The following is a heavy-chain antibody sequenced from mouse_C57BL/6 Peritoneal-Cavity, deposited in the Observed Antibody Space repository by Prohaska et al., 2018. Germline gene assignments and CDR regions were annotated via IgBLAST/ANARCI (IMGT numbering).Heavy chain of an antibody. D-gene: IGHD2-4*01. Sequence: QVHLQQSGSELRSPGSSVKLSCKDFDSEVFPIAYMSWVRQKPGHGFEWIGGILPSIGRTNYGEKYEDKATLDADTRSNTAYLELNSLTSEDSAIDYCARNDYDEGGYYAMDYWGQGTSVTVSS. CDR1: DSEVFPIAY. CDR2: ILPSIGRT. V-gene: IGHV15-2*01. CDR3: ARNDYDEGGYYAMDY. J-gene: IGHJ4*01.